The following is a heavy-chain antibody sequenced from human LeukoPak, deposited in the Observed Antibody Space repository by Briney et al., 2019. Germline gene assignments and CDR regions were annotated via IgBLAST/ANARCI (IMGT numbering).Heavy chain of an antibody. CDR2: IIPIFGTA. D-gene: IGHD4-17*01. J-gene: IGHJ6*03. CDR1: GGTFSSYA. V-gene: IGHV1-69*05. Sequence: SVKVSCXASGGTFSSYAISWVRQAPGQGLEWMGGIIPIFGTANYAQKFQGRVTITTDESTSTAYMELSSLRSEDTAVYYCARDHYGDYKPYYYYMDVWGKGTTVTVSS. CDR3: ARDHYGDYKPYYYYMDV.